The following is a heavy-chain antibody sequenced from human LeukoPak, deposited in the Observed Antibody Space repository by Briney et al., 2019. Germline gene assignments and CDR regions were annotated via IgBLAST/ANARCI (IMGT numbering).Heavy chain of an antibody. Sequence: SETLSLTCAVSGGSISSSNWWSWVRQPPGKGLEWIGEIYHSGSTNYNPSLKSRVTISVDKSKNQFSLKLSSVTAADTAVYYCARASGRFGELLYRVNYFDYWGQGTLVTVSS. J-gene: IGHJ4*02. CDR2: IYHSGST. D-gene: IGHD3-10*01. CDR3: ARASGRFGELLYRVNYFDY. CDR1: GGSISSSNW. V-gene: IGHV4-4*02.